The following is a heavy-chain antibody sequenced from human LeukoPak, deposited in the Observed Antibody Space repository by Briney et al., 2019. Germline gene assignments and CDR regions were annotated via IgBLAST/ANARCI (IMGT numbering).Heavy chain of an antibody. Sequence: SETLSLTCTVSGGSISSYYWSWIRQPPGKGLEWIGYIYYSGSTNYNPSLKSRVTISVDTSKNQFSLKLSSVTAADTAVYYCARGDTGDFDYWGQGTLVTVSS. CDR2: IYYSGST. CDR1: GGSISSYY. V-gene: IGHV4-59*01. J-gene: IGHJ4*02. CDR3: ARGDTGDFDY. D-gene: IGHD7-27*01.